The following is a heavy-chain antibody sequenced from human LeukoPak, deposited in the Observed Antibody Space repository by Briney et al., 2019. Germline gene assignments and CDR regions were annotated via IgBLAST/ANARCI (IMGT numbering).Heavy chain of an antibody. CDR2: ISGSGGST. Sequence: QPGGSLRLSCAASGFTFSSYAMSWVRQAPGKGLEWVSAISGSGGSTYYADSVKGRFTISRDNSKNTLYLQMNSLRAEDTAVYYCAGPLAAAGTVDWFDPWGQGTLDTVSS. CDR3: AGPLAAAGTVDWFDP. J-gene: IGHJ5*02. CDR1: GFTFSSYA. V-gene: IGHV3-23*01. D-gene: IGHD6-13*01.